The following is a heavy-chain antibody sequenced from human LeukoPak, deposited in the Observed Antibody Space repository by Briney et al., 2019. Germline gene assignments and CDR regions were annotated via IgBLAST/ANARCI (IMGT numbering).Heavy chain of an antibody. J-gene: IGHJ6*03. Sequence: PGGSLRLSCAASGFTFSSYGMHWVRQAPGKGLEWVAVIWYDGSNKYYADSVKGRFTISRDNSKNTLYLQMNSLRAEDTAVYYCAKDSDTGYHYYYMDVWGKGTTVTVSS. D-gene: IGHD5-18*01. CDR2: IWYDGSNK. V-gene: IGHV3-33*06. CDR3: AKDSDTGYHYYYMDV. CDR1: GFTFSSYG.